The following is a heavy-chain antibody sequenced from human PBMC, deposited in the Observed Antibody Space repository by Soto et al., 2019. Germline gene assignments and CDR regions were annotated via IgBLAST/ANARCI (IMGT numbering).Heavy chain of an antibody. V-gene: IGHV3-53*04. D-gene: IGHD3-10*01. J-gene: IGHJ6*03. CDR3: ARDLTTSGRGDYYYYMDV. CDR2: IYSGGST. CDR1: GFTVSSNY. Sequence: GGSLRLSCAASGFTVSSNYMSWVRQAPGKGLEWVSVIYSGGSTYYADSVKGRFTISRHNSKNTLYLQMNSLRAEDTAVYYCARDLTTSGRGDYYYYMDVWGKGTTVTVSS.